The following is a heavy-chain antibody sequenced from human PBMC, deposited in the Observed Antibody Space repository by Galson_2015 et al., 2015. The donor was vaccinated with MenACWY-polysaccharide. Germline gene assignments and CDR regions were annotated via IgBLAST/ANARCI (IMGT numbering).Heavy chain of an antibody. CDR2: IYTSGST. CDR3: ARVGVDYGYYYYGMDV. J-gene: IGHJ6*02. CDR1: GGSISSYY. V-gene: IGHV4-4*07. Sequence: ETLSLTCTVSGGSISSYYWSWIRQPAGKGLEWIGRIYTSGSTNYNPSLKSRVTMSVDTSKNQFSLKLSSVTAADTAVYYCARVGVDYGYYYYGMDVWGQGTTVTVSS. D-gene: IGHD4/OR15-4a*01.